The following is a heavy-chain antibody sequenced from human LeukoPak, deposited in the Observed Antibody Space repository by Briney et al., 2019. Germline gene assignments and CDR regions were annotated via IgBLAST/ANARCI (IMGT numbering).Heavy chain of an antibody. V-gene: IGHV1-46*01. D-gene: IGHD5-24*01. CDR3: ARVRGDGYKWSGAFDI. J-gene: IGHJ3*02. CDR1: GYTFISYY. Sequence: ASVKVSCKASGYTFISYYMHWVRQAPGQGLEWMGIINLRGGHTSYAQNFQGRVAMTGDTSTRTVYMELSSLRSEDTAVYYCARVRGDGYKWSGAFDIWGQGTMVTVSS. CDR2: INLRGGHT.